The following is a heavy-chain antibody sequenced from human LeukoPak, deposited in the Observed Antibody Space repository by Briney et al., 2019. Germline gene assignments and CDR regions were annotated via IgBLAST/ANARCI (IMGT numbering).Heavy chain of an antibody. V-gene: IGHV3-30-3*01. J-gene: IGHJ4*02. Sequence: PGRSLRLSCAASGFTFSGYAMHWVRQAPGKGLEWVAVISYDGSNKYYADSVKGRFTISRDNSKNTLYLQMNSLRAEDTAVYYCARDVGGYAFDHWGQGTLVTVSS. D-gene: IGHD5-12*01. CDR2: ISYDGSNK. CDR1: GFTFSGYA. CDR3: ARDVGGYAFDH.